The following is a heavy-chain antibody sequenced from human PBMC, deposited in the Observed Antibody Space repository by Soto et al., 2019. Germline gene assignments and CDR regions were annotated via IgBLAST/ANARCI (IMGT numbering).Heavy chain of an antibody. CDR2: IYYSGST. CDR3: ARWALGGGYWIPPPNGLDP. V-gene: IGHV4-39*01. D-gene: IGHD1-1*01. Sequence: SETLSLTCTVSGGSISSSSYYWGWIRQPPGKGLEWIGSIYYSGSTYYNPSLKSRVTISVDTSKNQFSLKLSSVTAADTAVYYCARWALGGGYWIPPPNGLDPWGQGTLSPSP. J-gene: IGHJ5*02. CDR1: GGSISSSSYY.